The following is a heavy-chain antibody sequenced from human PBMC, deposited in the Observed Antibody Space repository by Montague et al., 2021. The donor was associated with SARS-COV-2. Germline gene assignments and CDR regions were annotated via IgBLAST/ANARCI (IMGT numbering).Heavy chain of an antibody. CDR1: GMSFSGNY. J-gene: IGHJ6*03. CDR2: INHGGST. Sequence: SETLSLTCAVHGMSFSGNYWNWIRQPPGKGLEWIGEINHGGSTNYNPSLKSRLTISADTSKNQFSLKLASVAAADTAVYYCARLRDGVVPSPILGVGPYYSYYYMDVWGRGTTVTVCS. D-gene: IGHD3-10*01. CDR3: ARLRDGVVPSPILGVGPYYSYYYMDV. V-gene: IGHV4-34*01.